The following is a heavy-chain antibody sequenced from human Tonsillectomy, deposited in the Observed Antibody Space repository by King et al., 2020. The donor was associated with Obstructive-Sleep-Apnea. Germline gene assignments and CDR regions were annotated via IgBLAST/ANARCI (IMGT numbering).Heavy chain of an antibody. J-gene: IGHJ4*02. CDR2: IGTAGDT. V-gene: IGHV3-13*01. D-gene: IGHD2-2*01. Sequence: VQLVESGGGLVQPGGSLRLSCAASGFTFSSYDMHWVRQATGKGLEWVSAIGTAGDTYYPGSVKGRFTISRENAKNSFYLQMKSLRAGDTAVYYCARGYCSSTSCPYYFDYWGQGTLVTVSS. CDR1: GFTFSSYD. CDR3: ARGYCSSTSCPYYFDY.